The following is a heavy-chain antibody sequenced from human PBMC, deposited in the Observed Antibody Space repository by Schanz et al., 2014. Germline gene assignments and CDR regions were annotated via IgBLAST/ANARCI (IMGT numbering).Heavy chain of an antibody. D-gene: IGHD2-2*01. CDR1: GFTFSNHA. Sequence: EVHLLESGGGLVQPGGSLRLSCAASGFTFSNHALSWVRQAPGKGLEWVSSIISTGGTIYYVDSVRGRFTISRDNAKNSLYLQMNSLRVDDTAVYYCASSRTRYCSSTSCVPGAFDFWGQGTLVTVSS. CDR3: ASSRTRYCSSTSCVPGAFDF. CDR2: IISTGGTI. J-gene: IGHJ3*01. V-gene: IGHV3-48*04.